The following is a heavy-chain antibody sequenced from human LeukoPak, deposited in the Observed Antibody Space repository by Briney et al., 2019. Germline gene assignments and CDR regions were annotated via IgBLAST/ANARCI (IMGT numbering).Heavy chain of an antibody. CDR2: IYHSGST. CDR3: ATRYDFWSGYHDY. D-gene: IGHD3-3*01. CDR1: GGSISSGGYY. V-gene: IGHV4-30-2*01. Sequence: PSQTLSLTCTVSGGSISSGGYYWSWIRQPPGKGLEWIGYIYHSGSTYYNPSLKSRVTISVDRSKNQFSLKLSSVTAADTAVYYCATRYDFWSGYHDYWGQGTLVTVSS. J-gene: IGHJ4*02.